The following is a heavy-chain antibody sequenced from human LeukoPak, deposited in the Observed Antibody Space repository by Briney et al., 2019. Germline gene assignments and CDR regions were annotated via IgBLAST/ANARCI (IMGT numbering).Heavy chain of an antibody. V-gene: IGHV4-59*01. CDR1: GGSISSYH. Sequence: SETLSLTCTVSGGSISSYHWSWIRQPPGKGLEWIGYIYYSGSTNYNPSLKSRVTISVDTSKNQFSLKLSSVTAADTAVYYCARGILPNYWGQGTLVTVSS. CDR2: IYYSGST. CDR3: ARGILPNY. J-gene: IGHJ4*02.